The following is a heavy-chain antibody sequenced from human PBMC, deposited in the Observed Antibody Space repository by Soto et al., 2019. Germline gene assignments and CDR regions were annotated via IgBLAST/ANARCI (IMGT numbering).Heavy chain of an antibody. Sequence: PGGSLRLSCAPSGFIFSNYAISWVRQARGKGLEWVSAISGSGADTYYTESVKGRFTISRDNFKNTLYLQMNSLRAEDTAVYYCAKDTGRGGGSVFDYWGQGTLVTVSS. V-gene: IGHV3-23*01. CDR3: AKDTGRGGGSVFDY. CDR2: ISGSGADT. J-gene: IGHJ4*02. CDR1: GFIFSNYA. D-gene: IGHD2-15*01.